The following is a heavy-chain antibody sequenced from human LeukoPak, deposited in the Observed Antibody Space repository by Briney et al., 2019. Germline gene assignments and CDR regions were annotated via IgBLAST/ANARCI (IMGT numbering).Heavy chain of an antibody. V-gene: IGHV4-59*01. CDR3: AKGACTDTSCYDVASYYHLYYYMAV. D-gene: IGHD2-2*01. CDR1: GGSISSYY. CDR2: IYYSGST. J-gene: IGHJ6*03. Sequence: SETLSLTCTVSGGSISSYYWSWIRQPPGKGLEWIGYIYYSGSTNYNPSLKSRVTISVDTSKNQFSLKLSSVTAADTAVYYCAKGACTDTSCYDVASYYHLYYYMAVWGKGATVTVSS.